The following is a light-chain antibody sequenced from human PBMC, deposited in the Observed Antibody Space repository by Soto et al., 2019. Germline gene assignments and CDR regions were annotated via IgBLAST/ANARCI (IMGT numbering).Light chain of an antibody. CDR1: SSDVGAYNY. J-gene: IGLJ1*01. CDR2: DVS. V-gene: IGLV2-14*03. CDR3: RSFTRSNAYV. Sequence: QSALTQPASVSGSPGQSITISCTGTSSDVGAYNYVSWYQQHPGKVPKLMIYDVSGRPSGFSNRFSGSKSGNTASLTISGLQAEDEDDYYCRSFTRSNAYVFGTGTKVTVL.